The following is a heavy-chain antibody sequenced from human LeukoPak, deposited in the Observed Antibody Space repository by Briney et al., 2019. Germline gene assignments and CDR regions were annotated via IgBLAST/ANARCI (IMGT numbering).Heavy chain of an antibody. V-gene: IGHV3-23*01. CDR2: ISGSGGST. CDR1: GFTFSSYA. J-gene: IGHJ6*04. D-gene: IGHD2-2*01. Sequence: PGGSLRLSCAASGFTFSSYAMSWVRQAPGKGLEWVSAISGSGGSTYYAHSVKGRFTISRDNSKNTLYLQMNSLRAEDTAVYYCAKDPTRGYCSSTSCYGGDVWGKGTTVTVSS. CDR3: AKDPTRGYCSSTSCYGGDV.